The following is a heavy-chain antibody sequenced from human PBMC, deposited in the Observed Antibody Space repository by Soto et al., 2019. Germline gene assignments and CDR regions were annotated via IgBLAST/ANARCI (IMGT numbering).Heavy chain of an antibody. V-gene: IGHV3-7*03. CDR2: IKQDGSEK. J-gene: IGHJ5*02. CDR3: ARLWFGAVTWFDP. Sequence: EVQLVESGGGLVQPGGSLRLSCAASGFTFSSYWMSWVRQAPGKGLEWVANIKQDGSEKYYVDSVKGRFTISRDNAKNSLDLQMNSLRAEDTAVYYCARLWFGAVTWFDPCVQGTLVTVSS. D-gene: IGHD3-10*01. CDR1: GFTFSSYW.